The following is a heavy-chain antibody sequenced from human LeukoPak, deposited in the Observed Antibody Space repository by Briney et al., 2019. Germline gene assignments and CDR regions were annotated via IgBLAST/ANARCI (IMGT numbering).Heavy chain of an antibody. CDR3: ARGGYDFWSTFGY. J-gene: IGHJ4*02. D-gene: IGHD3-3*01. CDR2: ISYDGSNK. V-gene: IGHV3-30-3*01. CDR1: GFTFSSYA. Sequence: PGRSLRLSCAASGFTFSSYAMHWVRQAPGKGPEWVAVISYDGSNKYYADSVKGRFTISRDNSKNTLYLQMNSLRAEDTAVYYCARGGYDFWSTFGYWAREPWSPSPQ.